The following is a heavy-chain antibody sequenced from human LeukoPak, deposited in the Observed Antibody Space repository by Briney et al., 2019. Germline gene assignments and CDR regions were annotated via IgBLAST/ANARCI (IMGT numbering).Heavy chain of an antibody. J-gene: IGHJ4*02. CDR1: GFTFSNYG. Sequence: GGSLRLSCAASGFTFSNYGMHWVRQAPGKGLEWVAEIWYDGSNKNYADSVKGRFTISRDNSKHTLSLQMNSLRVEDTAVYYCAKDRYTSGWYYFDYWGQGTLVTVSS. CDR3: AKDRYTSGWYYFDY. D-gene: IGHD6-19*01. V-gene: IGHV3-33*06. CDR2: IWYDGSNK.